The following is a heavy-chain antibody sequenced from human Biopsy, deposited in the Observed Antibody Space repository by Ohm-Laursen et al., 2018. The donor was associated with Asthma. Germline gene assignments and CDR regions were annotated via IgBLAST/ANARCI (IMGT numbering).Heavy chain of an antibody. CDR3: ASGQKSAGDRWFDP. Sequence: ASVKVSCKASGYTFIGCHIHWMRQAPGQWLEWLGLINPNRGGTNYAQKFQGRVTMNRDPSISTAYMEVSRLRSDDPAVYYCASGQKSAGDRWFDPWGQGTLVTVSS. D-gene: IGHD6-13*01. V-gene: IGHV1-2*06. CDR2: INPNRGGT. J-gene: IGHJ5*02. CDR1: GYTFIGCH.